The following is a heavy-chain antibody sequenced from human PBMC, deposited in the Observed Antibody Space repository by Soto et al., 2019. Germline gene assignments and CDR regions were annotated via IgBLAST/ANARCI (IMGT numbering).Heavy chain of an antibody. CDR1: GYTFTSYD. D-gene: IGHD3-3*01. V-gene: IGHV1-8*01. CDR3: ARGHYDFWSGPYNWFDP. Sequence: QVQLVQSGAEVKKPGASVKVSCKASGYTFTSYDINWVRQATGQGLEWMGWMNPNSGNSGYAQKFQGRVTMTRNTSISTAYMELSSLRSEDTAVYYCARGHYDFWSGPYNWFDPWGQGTLVTVSS. J-gene: IGHJ5*02. CDR2: MNPNSGNS.